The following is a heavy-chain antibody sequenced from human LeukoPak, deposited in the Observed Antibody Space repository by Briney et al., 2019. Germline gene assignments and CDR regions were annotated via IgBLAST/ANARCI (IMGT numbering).Heavy chain of an antibody. D-gene: IGHD3-22*01. CDR2: ISVRSNYR. CDR3: VRLRRNNDRSGYYYYYDY. J-gene: IGHJ4*02. CDR1: GYTFSDFS. V-gene: IGHV3-21*01. Sequence: GGSLRLSCAASGYTFSDFSVNWVRQAPGKGLEWVSSISVRSNYRYYADSVRGRFAISRDDARDSLFLQMNSLRAEDTAVYFCVRLRRNNDRSGYYYYYDYWGQGTLVTVSS.